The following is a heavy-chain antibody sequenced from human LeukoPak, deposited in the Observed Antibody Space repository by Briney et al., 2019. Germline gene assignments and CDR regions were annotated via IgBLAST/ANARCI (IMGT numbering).Heavy chain of an antibody. CDR3: ARERGVNDAFDI. Sequence: ASETLSLTCTVSGGSISSSSYYWGWIRQPPGKGLEWIGSIYYSGSTYYNPSLKSRVTISVDTSKNQFSLKLSSVTAADTAVCYCARERGVNDAFDIWGQGTMVTVSS. D-gene: IGHD4-23*01. CDR1: GGSISSSSYY. CDR2: IYYSGST. J-gene: IGHJ3*02. V-gene: IGHV4-39*02.